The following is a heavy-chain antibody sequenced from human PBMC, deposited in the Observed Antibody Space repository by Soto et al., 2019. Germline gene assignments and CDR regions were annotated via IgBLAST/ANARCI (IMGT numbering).Heavy chain of an antibody. Sequence: QVQLQQWGAGLLKPSETLSLTCAVYGGSFSGYYWSWIRQPPGKGLEWIGEINHSGSTNYNPSLKSRATISGDTSKHQFSLKLSSVTAPDTDVYYCARVPLVVPAAMPHRRRGWFDPWGQGTLVTVSS. CDR3: ARVPLVVPAAMPHRRRGWFDP. D-gene: IGHD2-2*01. V-gene: IGHV4-34*01. J-gene: IGHJ5*02. CDR1: GGSFSGYY. CDR2: INHSGST.